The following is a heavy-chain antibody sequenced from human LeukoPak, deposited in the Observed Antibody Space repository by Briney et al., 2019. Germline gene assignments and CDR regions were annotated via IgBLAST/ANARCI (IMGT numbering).Heavy chain of an antibody. CDR3: ARDSYSSSWYETGSWFDP. CDR1: GYTFTGYY. J-gene: IGHJ5*02. V-gene: IGHV1-2*02. Sequence: ASVKVSCKASGYTFTGYYMHWVRQAPGQGLEWMGWINPNSGGTNYAQKFQGRVTMTRDTSISTAYMELSRLRSDDTAVYYCARDSYSSSWYETGSWFDPWGQGTLVTVSS. CDR2: INPNSGGT. D-gene: IGHD6-13*01.